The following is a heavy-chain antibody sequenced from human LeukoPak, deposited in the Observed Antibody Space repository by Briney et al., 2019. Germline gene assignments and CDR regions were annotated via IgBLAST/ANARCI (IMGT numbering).Heavy chain of an antibody. CDR1: GFTFNSCW. D-gene: IGHD6-19*01. Sequence: GGSLRLSCAACGFTFNSCWMTWVRQAPGKGLEGVADIKQDGSDKYYAGAVKGRFTISRDNAKNSLYLQMNSLRAEDTAVYFCARYNSAWKTDDYWGQGTLVTVSS. V-gene: IGHV3-7*03. J-gene: IGHJ4*02. CDR2: IKQDGSDK. CDR3: ARYNSAWKTDDY.